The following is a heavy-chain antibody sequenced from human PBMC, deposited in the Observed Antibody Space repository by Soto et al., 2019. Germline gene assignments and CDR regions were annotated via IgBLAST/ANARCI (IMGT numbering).Heavy chain of an antibody. CDR3: ARDRRCSGGSCYDRYWFDP. Sequence: SETLSLTCTVSGGSISSGVYYWSWIRQHPGKGLEWIGYIYYSGSTYYNPSLKSRVTISVDTSKNQFSLKLSSVTAADTAVYYCARDRRCSGGSCYDRYWFDPWGQGTLVTVSS. D-gene: IGHD2-15*01. J-gene: IGHJ5*02. V-gene: IGHV4-31*03. CDR2: IYYSGST. CDR1: GGSISSGVYY.